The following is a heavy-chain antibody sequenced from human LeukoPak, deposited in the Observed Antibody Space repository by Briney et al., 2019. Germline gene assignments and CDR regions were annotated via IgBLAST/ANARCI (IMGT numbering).Heavy chain of an antibody. Sequence: GGSLRLSCAASGFTFSSYGMSWVRQAPGKGLEWVSYIGGRSSTIYYADSVKGRFTISRDNAKNSLYLQMNSLRAEDTAVYYCARLLTSYYYFDYWGQGTLVTVSS. CDR3: ARLLTSYYYFDY. D-gene: IGHD1-26*01. J-gene: IGHJ4*02. V-gene: IGHV3-48*01. CDR2: IGGRSSTI. CDR1: GFTFSSYG.